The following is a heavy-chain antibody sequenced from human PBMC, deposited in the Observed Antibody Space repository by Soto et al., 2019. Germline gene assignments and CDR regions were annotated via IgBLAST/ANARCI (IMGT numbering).Heavy chain of an antibody. CDR3: ARDSPGPPPYIVLVPAPPYYYYGMDV. J-gene: IGHJ6*02. V-gene: IGHV3-21*01. Sequence: GGSLRLSCAASGFTFSSYSMNWVRQAPGKGLEWVSSISSSSSYIYYADSVKGRFTISRDNAKNSLYLQMNSLRAEDTAVYYCARDSPGPPPYIVLVPAPPYYYYGMDVWGQGTTVTVSS. CDR2: ISSSSSYI. CDR1: GFTFSSYS. D-gene: IGHD2-2*01.